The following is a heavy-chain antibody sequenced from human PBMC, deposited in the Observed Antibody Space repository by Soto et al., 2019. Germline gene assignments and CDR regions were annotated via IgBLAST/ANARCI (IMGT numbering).Heavy chain of an antibody. CDR3: ARAGPGRRSGGTDY. CDR2: ISYDGSNK. D-gene: IGHD3-16*01. CDR1: GFTFSSYA. J-gene: IGHJ4*02. V-gene: IGHV3-30-3*01. Sequence: QVQLVESGGGVVQPGRSLRLSCAASGFTFSSYAMHWVRQAPGKGLEWVAVISYDGSNKYYADSVKGRFTISRDNSKNTLYRQMNRLRAEDTAVYYCARAGPGRRSGGTDYWGQGTLVTVSS.